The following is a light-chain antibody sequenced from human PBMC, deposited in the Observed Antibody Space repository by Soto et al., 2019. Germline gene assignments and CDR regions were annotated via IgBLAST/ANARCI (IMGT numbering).Light chain of an antibody. CDR3: QQRSNWPPT. V-gene: IGKV3-11*01. CDR1: QSVSSY. CDR2: DAS. J-gene: IGKJ5*01. Sequence: EIVLTQSPATPSLSPGERATLSCRASQSVSSYLAWYQQKPGQAPRLLLYDASNRATGIPARFSGSGSGTDFTLTISSLEPEDFAVYYCQQRSNWPPTFGQGTRLEIK.